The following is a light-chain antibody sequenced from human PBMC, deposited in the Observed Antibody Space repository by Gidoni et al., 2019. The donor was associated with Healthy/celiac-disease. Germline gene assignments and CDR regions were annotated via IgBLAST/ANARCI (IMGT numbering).Light chain of an antibody. J-gene: IGKJ1*01. Sequence: EIVLTQSPGTLSLSPGERATLSCRASQSVSSSYLAWYQQKPGQAPRLLIYGASSRATGIQDRFSGSGSGTDFTLTISRLEPEDFAVYYCQQYGSSPRTFGQXTKVEIK. V-gene: IGKV3-20*01. CDR3: QQYGSSPRT. CDR1: QSVSSSY. CDR2: GAS.